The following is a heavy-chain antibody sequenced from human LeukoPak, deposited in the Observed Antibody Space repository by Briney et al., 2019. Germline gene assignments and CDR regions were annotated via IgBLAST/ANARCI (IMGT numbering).Heavy chain of an antibody. D-gene: IGHD2/OR15-2a*01. J-gene: IGHJ4*02. CDR1: GNYW. V-gene: IGHV3-74*01. Sequence: GGSLRLSYAASGNYWMRWVRQAPGKGLVWVSHINSDGSWTSYADSVKGRFTISKDNAKNTVYLQMNNLRAEDTAVYYCVSFYEAYWGRGTLVTVSS. CDR3: VSFYEAY. CDR2: INSDGSWT.